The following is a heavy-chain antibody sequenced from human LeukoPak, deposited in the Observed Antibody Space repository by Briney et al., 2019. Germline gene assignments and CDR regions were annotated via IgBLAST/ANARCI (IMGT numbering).Heavy chain of an antibody. V-gene: IGHV4-38-2*02. CDR2: INHSGST. CDR1: GYSISRGYY. D-gene: IGHD1-20*01. CDR3: ASFRGNWNLDY. Sequence: PSETLSLTCTVSGYSISRGYYWAWIRQPPGKARHWIGEINHSGSTNYNPSLKSRVTISVDTSKNQLSLKLSCVTAADPAVYYCASFRGNWNLDYWGQGTLVTVSS. J-gene: IGHJ4*02.